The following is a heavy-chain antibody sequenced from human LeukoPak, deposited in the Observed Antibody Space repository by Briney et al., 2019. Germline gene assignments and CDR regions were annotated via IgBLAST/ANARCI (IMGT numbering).Heavy chain of an antibody. CDR1: GLTFSDAW. CDR2: IKSKTDGGTT. J-gene: IGHJ5*02. Sequence: PGGSLRLSCAASGLTFSDAWMSWVRQAPGKGLEWVGRIKSKTDGGTTDYAAPVKGRFTISRDDSKNTLYLQMNSLKTEDTAVYYCTTIVVVIAIEWFDPWGQGTLVTVSS. CDR3: TTIVVVIAIEWFDP. V-gene: IGHV3-15*01. D-gene: IGHD2-21*01.